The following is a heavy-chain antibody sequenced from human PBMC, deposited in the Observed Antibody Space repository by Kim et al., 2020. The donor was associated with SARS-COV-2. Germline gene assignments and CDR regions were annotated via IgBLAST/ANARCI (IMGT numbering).Heavy chain of an antibody. J-gene: IGHJ3*02. D-gene: IGHD3-10*01. CDR3: AKTQTTFWFGAFDI. CDR1: GFTFSNYG. V-gene: IGHV3-30*18. CDR2: SSYDGSNK. Sequence: GGSLRLSCAASGFTFSNYGIHWVRQAPGKGLEWVAVSSYDGSNKAYADSVKGRFTISRDNSKNTVYLQMNSLRGEDTAVYYCAKTQTTFWFGAFDIWGQGTMVTVSS.